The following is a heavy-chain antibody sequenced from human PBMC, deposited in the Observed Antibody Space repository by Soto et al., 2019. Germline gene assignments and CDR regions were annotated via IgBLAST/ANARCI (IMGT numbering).Heavy chain of an antibody. CDR3: ARTGVPTIFEVVIINYYYYGMDV. D-gene: IGHD3-3*01. CDR1: GYTFTSYY. V-gene: IGHV1-46*01. Sequence: ASVKVSCKASGYTFTSYYMHWVRQAPGQGLEWMGIINPSGGSTSYAQKFQGRVTMTRDTSTSTVYMELSSLRSEDTAVYYCARTGVPTIFEVVIINYYYYGMDVWGQ. J-gene: IGHJ6*02. CDR2: INPSGGST.